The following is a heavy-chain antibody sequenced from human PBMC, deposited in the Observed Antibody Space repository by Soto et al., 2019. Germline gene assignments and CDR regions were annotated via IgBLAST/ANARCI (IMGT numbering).Heavy chain of an antibody. CDR1: GYTLTELS. CDR2: FDPEDGET. CDR3: ATDYGLGYDAFDI. D-gene: IGHD1-26*01. V-gene: IGHV1-24*01. Sequence: ASVKVSCKVSGYTLTELSMHWVRQAPGKGLEWMGGFDPEDGETIYSQKFQGRVTMTEDTSTDTAYMELSSLRSEDTAVYYCATDYGLGYDAFDIWGQGTMVTVSS. J-gene: IGHJ3*02.